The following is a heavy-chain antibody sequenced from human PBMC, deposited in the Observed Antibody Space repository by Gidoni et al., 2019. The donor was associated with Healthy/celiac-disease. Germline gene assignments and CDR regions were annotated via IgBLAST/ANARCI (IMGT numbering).Heavy chain of an antibody. CDR1: GFTFSSYG. CDR2: ISYDGSNK. D-gene: IGHD1-7*01. V-gene: IGHV3-30*18. CDR3: AKDMGGLELPPPNYYYYGMDV. Sequence: QVQLVESGGGVVQPGRSLRLSCAASGFTFSSYGMPCVRQAPGKGLEWVAVISYDGSNKYYADSVKGRFTIPRDNSKNTLYLQMNSLRAEDTAVYYCAKDMGGLELPPPNYYYYGMDVWGQGTTVTVSS. J-gene: IGHJ6*02.